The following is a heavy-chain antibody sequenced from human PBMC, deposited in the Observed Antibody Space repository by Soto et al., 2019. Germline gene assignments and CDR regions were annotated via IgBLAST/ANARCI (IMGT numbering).Heavy chain of an antibody. Sequence: QVQLVQSGAEVKKPGALVKVSCKASGYTFTSYYMHWVRQAPGQGLEWMGVVSPNGGTTDYAQKFQGRVTMTWDTATSTVYMELISLSSDDTAVYYCARSRGWFDTWGQGTLVTVSS. CDR1: GYTFTSYY. CDR2: VSPNGGTT. J-gene: IGHJ5*02. V-gene: IGHV1-46*01. D-gene: IGHD3-10*01. CDR3: ARSRGWFDT.